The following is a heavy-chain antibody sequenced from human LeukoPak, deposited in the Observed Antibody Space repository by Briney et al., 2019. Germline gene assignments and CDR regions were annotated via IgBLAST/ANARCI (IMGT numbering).Heavy chain of an antibody. J-gene: IGHJ4*02. CDR1: GDSITSHY. Sequence: SETLSLTCSVSGDSITSHYWNWIRQPPGKGLEWIGYTHHSGSTTYNPSLKSRVTTSVDTSKNQFSLNLSSVTAADTAVYYCARRPRGHGVFDYWGQGTLVTVSS. CDR2: THHSGST. D-gene: IGHD3-10*01. V-gene: IGHV4-59*08. CDR3: ARRPRGHGVFDY.